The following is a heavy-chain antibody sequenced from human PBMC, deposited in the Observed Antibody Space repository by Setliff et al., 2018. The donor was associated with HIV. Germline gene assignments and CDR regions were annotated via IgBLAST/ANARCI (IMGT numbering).Heavy chain of an antibody. J-gene: IGHJ4*02. Sequence: SETLSLTCTVSAVSIGGYSWSWIRQSPGKGLEWIGSIYSTDTTNHNPSLESRVTTSVDKSKNQFSLKLNSVTAADTAVYYCARHGTWNSQRFHFDYWGQGTPVTVSS. D-gene: IGHD1-7*01. CDR3: ARHGTWNSQRFHFDY. V-gene: IGHV4-4*09. CDR2: IYSTDTT. CDR1: AVSIGGYS.